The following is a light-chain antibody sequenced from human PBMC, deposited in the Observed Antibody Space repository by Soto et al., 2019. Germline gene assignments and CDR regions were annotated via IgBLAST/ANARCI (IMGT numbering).Light chain of an antibody. CDR1: QSISNY. CDR2: AAS. J-gene: IGKJ5*01. V-gene: IGKV1-39*01. Sequence: DIQMTQSPSSLSASVGDRVTITCRASQSISNYLNWYQQKPGKAPKLLIYAASSLQSGVPSRFSGSGSGTDFTLTISSLQPEDFATYYCQQSYSTPRLFGQGTRLEIK. CDR3: QQSYSTPRL.